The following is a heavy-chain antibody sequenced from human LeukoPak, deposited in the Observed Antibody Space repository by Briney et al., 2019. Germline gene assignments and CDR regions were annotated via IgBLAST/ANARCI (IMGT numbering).Heavy chain of an antibody. J-gene: IGHJ4*02. Sequence: GGSLRLSCATSGFTFRSYSMNWVRQAPGKGLEWVSSISSSSNYIYYADSVKGRFTISRDNAKNSLYLQMNSLRAEDTAVYYCAKDEDYYDSSPLDYFDYWGQGTLVTVSS. CDR3: AKDEDYYDSSPLDYFDY. V-gene: IGHV3-21*04. CDR2: ISSSSNYI. CDR1: GFTFRSYS. D-gene: IGHD3-22*01.